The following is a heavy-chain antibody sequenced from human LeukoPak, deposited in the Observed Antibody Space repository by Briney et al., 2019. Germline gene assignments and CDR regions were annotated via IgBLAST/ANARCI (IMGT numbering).Heavy chain of an antibody. Sequence: ASVKVSCKASGYTFTSYDINWVRQATGQGLEWMGWMNPSSGNTGYAQKFQGRVTMTRNTSISTAYMELSSLRSEDTAVYYCARGYDSSGYYHYWGQGTLVTVSS. CDR2: MNPSSGNT. D-gene: IGHD3-22*01. V-gene: IGHV1-8*01. CDR3: ARGYDSSGYYHY. J-gene: IGHJ4*02. CDR1: GYTFTSYD.